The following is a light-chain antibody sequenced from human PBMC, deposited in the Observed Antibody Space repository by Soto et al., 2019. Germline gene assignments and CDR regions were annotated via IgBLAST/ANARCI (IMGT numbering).Light chain of an antibody. J-gene: IGKJ3*01. V-gene: IGKV3-15*01. CDR3: QQYNNWPRT. CDR2: RTS. Sequence: EIGMTQSPATLSVSPGERATLSCRASQSISSNLAWYQQKPGQAPRLLMFRTSSRATGFPARFSGSGSGTEFTLTISSLQSEDFAVYYCQQYNNWPRTFGPGTKVDIK. CDR1: QSISSN.